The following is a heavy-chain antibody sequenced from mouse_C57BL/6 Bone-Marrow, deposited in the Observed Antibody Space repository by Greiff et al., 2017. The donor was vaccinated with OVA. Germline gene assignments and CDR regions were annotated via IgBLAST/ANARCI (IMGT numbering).Heavy chain of an antibody. J-gene: IGHJ3*01. CDR3: ARNYDGVPPWFAY. Sequence: VQLQHPGAELVKPGASVKLSCKASGYTFTSYWMQWVKQRPGQGLEWIGEIDPSDSYTNYNQKFKGKATLTVDTSSSTAYMQLSSLTSEDSAVYYCARNYDGVPPWFAYWGQGTLVTVSA. V-gene: IGHV1-50*01. D-gene: IGHD2-3*01. CDR2: IDPSDSYT. CDR1: GYTFTSYW.